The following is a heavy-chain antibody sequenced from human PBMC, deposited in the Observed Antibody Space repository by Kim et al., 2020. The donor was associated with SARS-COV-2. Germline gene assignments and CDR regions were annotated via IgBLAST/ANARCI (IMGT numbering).Heavy chain of an antibody. D-gene: IGHD6-19*01. Sequence: FQGRVTITADKSTSTAYMELSSLRSEDTAVYYCARDLYSSGWYYYYGMDVWGQGTTVTVSS. J-gene: IGHJ6*02. CDR3: ARDLYSSGWYYYYGMDV. V-gene: IGHV1-69*04.